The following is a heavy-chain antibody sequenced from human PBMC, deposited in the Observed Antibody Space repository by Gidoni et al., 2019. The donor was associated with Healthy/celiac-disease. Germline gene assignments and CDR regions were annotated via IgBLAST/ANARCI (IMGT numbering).Heavy chain of an antibody. Sequence: EVQLVESGGGVVQAGRSLRLSRDAPAFTFVDYAMHLVREAPGKGLEWVSGISWNSGGIGYADSVKGRFTIARDNAKNSLYLQMNSLSAEDTALYYCAKGVWYCILTGYYRHWGQGALVTVSP. CDR3: AKGVWYCILTGYYRH. V-gene: IGHV3-9*01. D-gene: IGHD3-9*01. CDR1: AFTFVDYA. J-gene: IGHJ4*02. CDR2: ISWNSGGI.